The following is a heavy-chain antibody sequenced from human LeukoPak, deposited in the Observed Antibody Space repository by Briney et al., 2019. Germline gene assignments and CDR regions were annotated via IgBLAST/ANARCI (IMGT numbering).Heavy chain of an antibody. V-gene: IGHV3-53*01. CDR2: IYSDGST. D-gene: IGHD3-22*01. J-gene: IGHJ5*02. CDR3: ARTYYYDSSGSSWGFDP. CDR1: GFSFSDYY. Sequence: GGSLRLSCAASGFSFSDYYMSWVRQAPGKGLEWVSVIYSDGSTYYADSVKGRFTISRDNSKNTLYLQMNSLRAEDTAVYYCARTYYYDSSGSSWGFDPWGQGTLVTVSS.